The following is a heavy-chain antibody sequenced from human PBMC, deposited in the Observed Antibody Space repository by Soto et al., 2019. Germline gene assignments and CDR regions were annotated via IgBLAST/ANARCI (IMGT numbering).Heavy chain of an antibody. V-gene: IGHV4-61*01. Sequence: QVQLQESGPGLVKPSETLSLTCTVSGGSVTSSSYYWSWILQSPGKGLEWIGHVYYSGTTNYNPSLKGRVTVSLYTSTPQFYLRLSSVTAADTAVYYCARGQTSYHPFDYWGKGTLVTVSS. J-gene: IGHJ4*02. CDR2: VYYSGTT. CDR3: ARGQTSYHPFDY. CDR1: GGSVTSSSYY. D-gene: IGHD2-2*01.